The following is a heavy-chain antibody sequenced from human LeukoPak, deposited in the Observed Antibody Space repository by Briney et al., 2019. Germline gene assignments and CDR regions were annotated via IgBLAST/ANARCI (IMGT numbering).Heavy chain of an antibody. CDR1: GFTFGSYW. J-gene: IGHJ6*03. Sequence: GGSLRLSCAASGFTFGSYWMHWVRKAPGKGLVWVSRINTDGSSTSYADSVKGRFTISRDNAKNTLYLQMNSLRAEDTAVYYCARATYCPVKWFGETTCYYYYMDVWGKGTTVTVSS. V-gene: IGHV3-74*01. CDR2: INTDGSST. CDR3: ARATYCPVKWFGETTCYYYYMDV. D-gene: IGHD3-10*01.